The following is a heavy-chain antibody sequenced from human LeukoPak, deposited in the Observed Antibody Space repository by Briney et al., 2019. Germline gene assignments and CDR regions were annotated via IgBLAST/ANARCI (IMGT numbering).Heavy chain of an antibody. D-gene: IGHD3-22*01. V-gene: IGHV1-18*01. J-gene: IGHJ4*02. Sequence: ASVKVSCKASGCTFTSYGISWVRQAPGQGLEWMGWISAYNGNTNYAQKLQGRVTMTTDTSTSTAYMELRSLRSDDTAVYYCARDPPNYYDSSGYSNVFDYWGQGTLVTVSS. CDR3: ARDPPNYYDSSGYSNVFDY. CDR2: ISAYNGNT. CDR1: GCTFTSYG.